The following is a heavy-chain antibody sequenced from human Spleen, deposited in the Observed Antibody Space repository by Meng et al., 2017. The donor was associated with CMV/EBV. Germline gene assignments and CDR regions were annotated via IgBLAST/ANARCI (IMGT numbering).Heavy chain of an antibody. Sequence: GGSLRLSCEASGFTLSNFAMNWVRQAPGKGLEWVAVISYDGNNKYYADSVKGRFTISRDNSQNTLSLQMSGLRPEDTAVYYCARGRIHCSRTSCPYYFDFWGQGKLVTVSS. CDR2: ISYDGNNK. J-gene: IGHJ4*02. V-gene: IGHV3-30-3*01. CDR3: ARGRIHCSRTSCPYYFDF. CDR1: GFTLSNFA. D-gene: IGHD2-2*01.